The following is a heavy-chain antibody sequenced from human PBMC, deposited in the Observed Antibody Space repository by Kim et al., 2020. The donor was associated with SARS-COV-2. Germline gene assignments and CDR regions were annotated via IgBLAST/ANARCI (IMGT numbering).Heavy chain of an antibody. J-gene: IGHJ6*02. CDR3: ARDRDYGDNMDV. D-gene: IGHD4-17*01. CDR1: GFTFSDYY. V-gene: IGHV3-11*01. Sequence: GGSLRLSCAASGFTFSDYYMSWIRQAPGKGLEWVSYISSSGSTIHYADSVKGRFTISRDNAKNSLYLQMNSLRAEDTAVYYCARDRDYGDNMDVWGQGTTATVSS. CDR2: ISSSGSTI.